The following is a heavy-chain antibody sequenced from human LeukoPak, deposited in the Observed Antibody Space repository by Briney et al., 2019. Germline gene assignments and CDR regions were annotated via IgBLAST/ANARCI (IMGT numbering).Heavy chain of an antibody. J-gene: IGHJ4*02. D-gene: IGHD2-2*01. CDR2: IYSGGST. Sequence: PGGSLRLSCAASGFTVSSNYMNWVRQAPGKGLEWVSVIYSGGSTYYADSVKGRFTISRDNSKNTLYLQMNSLRAEDTAVYYCARDGVLPATPIDYWGQGTLVTVSS. CDR1: GFTVSSNY. CDR3: ARDGVLPATPIDY. V-gene: IGHV3-66*01.